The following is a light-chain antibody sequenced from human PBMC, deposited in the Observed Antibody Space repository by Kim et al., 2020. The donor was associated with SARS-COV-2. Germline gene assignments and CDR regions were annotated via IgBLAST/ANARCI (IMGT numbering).Light chain of an antibody. CDR2: DVA. Sequence: AAGPGRASQTVNCSFLALYHQKPGPPPRLLIYDVATRATGIPDSFSGSGSGTDFTLTISRLEPEDSAVYYCQQYGSSPPATFGGGTKVDIK. J-gene: IGKJ4*01. CDR3: QQYGSSPPAT. V-gene: IGKV3-20*01. CDR1: QTVNCSF.